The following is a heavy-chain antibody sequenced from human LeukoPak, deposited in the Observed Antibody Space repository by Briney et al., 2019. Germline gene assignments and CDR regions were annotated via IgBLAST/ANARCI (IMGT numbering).Heavy chain of an antibody. CDR1: GFTLDDFG. J-gene: IGHJ4*02. CDR2: INSDGSST. V-gene: IGHV3-74*01. D-gene: IGHD5-12*01. Sequence: GGSLRLSCAASGFTLDDFGMSWVRQAPGKGLVWVSRINSDGSSTSYADSVKGRFTISRDNAKNTLYLQMNSLRAEDTAVYYCARDRGYGFDYWGQGTLVTVSS. CDR3: ARDRGYGFDY.